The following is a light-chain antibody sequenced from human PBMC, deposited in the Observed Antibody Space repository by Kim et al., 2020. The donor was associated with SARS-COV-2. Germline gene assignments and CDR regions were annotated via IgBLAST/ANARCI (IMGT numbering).Light chain of an antibody. J-gene: IGKJ2*02. CDR2: AAS. CDR3: LYYNNGPRT. CDR1: HDITNY. V-gene: IGKV1-16*01. Sequence: DIQGTQSPSSLSASVGDRVTITCRSSHDITNYLVWIQQKPGEAPRSLIYAASTLRGGVSSRFSGSGSGTEFTLTISYLEPEDFAPYCCLYYNNGPRTFGQGTKVDIK.